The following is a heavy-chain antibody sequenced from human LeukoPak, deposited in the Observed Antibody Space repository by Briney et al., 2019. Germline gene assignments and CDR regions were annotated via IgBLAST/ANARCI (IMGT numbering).Heavy chain of an antibody. V-gene: IGHV4-34*01. J-gene: IGHJ4*02. D-gene: IGHD1-26*01. CDR3: ARDLMLYSGNYSLALGY. CDR1: GGLFSGYY. CDR2: INDSGST. Sequence: PSETLSLTCSVYGGLFSGYYWNWIRQSPGKGLEWIGEINDSGSTNYNPSLKSRVTMSVDTSKKQLSLKLSSVTAADTAVYYCARDLMLYSGNYSLALGYWGQGTLVTVSS.